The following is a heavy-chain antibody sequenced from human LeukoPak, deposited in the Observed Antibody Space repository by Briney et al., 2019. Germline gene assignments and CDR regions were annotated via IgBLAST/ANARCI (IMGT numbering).Heavy chain of an antibody. CDR1: GFTFSDYN. Sequence: GGSLRLSCAASGFTFSDYNMDWVRQAPEKGLEWVSFISSGGSIVYYADSVKGRLTISRDSAKNSLYLQMTSLRAEDTTVCYCAREGSYSNYVDYWGQGTLVTVSS. V-gene: IGHV3-48*01. CDR2: ISSGGSIV. D-gene: IGHD4-11*01. CDR3: AREGSYSNYVDY. J-gene: IGHJ4*02.